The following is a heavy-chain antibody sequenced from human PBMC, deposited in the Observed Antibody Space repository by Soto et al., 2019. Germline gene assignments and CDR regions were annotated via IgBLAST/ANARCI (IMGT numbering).Heavy chain of an antibody. D-gene: IGHD4-17*01. CDR2: ISASGGNT. CDR1: GFIFSTFA. V-gene: IGHV3-23*01. J-gene: IGHJ3*01. CDR3: AKEPTSTVEGAFDL. Sequence: EVQLLESGGGLVKPGGSLRLSCTGSGFIFSTFAMSWVRQAPGKGLEWLSDISASGGNTYYPDSVKGRFTISRDISENTLYLQMSSLGGEDTAVYHCAKEPTSTVEGAFDLWGRGTMVTVSS.